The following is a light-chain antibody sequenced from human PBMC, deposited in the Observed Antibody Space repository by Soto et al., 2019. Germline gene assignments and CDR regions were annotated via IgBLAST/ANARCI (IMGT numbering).Light chain of an antibody. Sequence: IVMTQSPATLSVSPGDGATLSCWASQNVLYNLAWYQQKPGQAPRLLIYAASTRATGIPARFSGTGSGTAFTLTISSLQSEDFAVYYCHQYNNWPLTFGGGTKVDIK. CDR3: HQYNNWPLT. CDR1: QNVLYN. J-gene: IGKJ4*01. CDR2: AAS. V-gene: IGKV3-15*01.